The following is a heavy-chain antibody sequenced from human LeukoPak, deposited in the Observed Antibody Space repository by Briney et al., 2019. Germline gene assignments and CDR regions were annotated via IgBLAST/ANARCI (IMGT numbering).Heavy chain of an antibody. CDR2: ISSSSSTI. CDR3: AKYIIAAPYHRGSDY. CDR1: GFTFSSYE. D-gene: IGHD6-6*01. V-gene: IGHV3-48*01. Sequence: PGGSLRLSCAASGFTFSSYEMNWVRQAPGKGLEWVSYISSSSSTIYYADSVKGRFTISRDNAKNSLYLQLNSLRAEDTAVYYCAKYIIAAPYHRGSDYWGQGTLVTVSS. J-gene: IGHJ4*02.